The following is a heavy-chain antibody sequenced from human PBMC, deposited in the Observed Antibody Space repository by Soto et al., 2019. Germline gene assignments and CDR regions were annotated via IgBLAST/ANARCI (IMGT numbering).Heavy chain of an antibody. Sequence: SETLSLNCAVSGYSISSGNYWAWIRQPPGRGLEWIGSLYHIGSTHYNTSLKSRVTISVDTSKNHFSLELSSVTAADTAIYYCRSSTSCYDESCVDVWGQGTMVTVSS. CDR2: LYHIGST. D-gene: IGHD2-2*01. CDR3: RSSTSCYDESCVDV. CDR1: GYSISSGNY. V-gene: IGHV4-38-2*01. J-gene: IGHJ6*02.